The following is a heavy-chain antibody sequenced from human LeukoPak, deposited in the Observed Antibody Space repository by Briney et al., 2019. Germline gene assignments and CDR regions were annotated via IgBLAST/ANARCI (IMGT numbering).Heavy chain of an antibody. CDR2: IDPSDSYT. D-gene: IGHD6-19*01. CDR1: GYSFSSYW. Sequence: GVSLKISCKGSGYSFSSYWIGWVRQMPGKGLEWMGRIDPSDSYTNYSPSFQGHVTISADKSISTAYLQWSSLKASDTAMYYCARHPIAVAGPLVHWGQGTLVTVSS. CDR3: ARHPIAVAGPLVH. V-gene: IGHV5-10-1*01. J-gene: IGHJ4*02.